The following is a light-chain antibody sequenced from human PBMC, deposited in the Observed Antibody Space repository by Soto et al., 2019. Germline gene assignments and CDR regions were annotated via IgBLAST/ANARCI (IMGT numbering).Light chain of an antibody. V-gene: IGLV2-8*01. Sequence: QSVLTQSPSASGSPRQSVTISCTGTSSDVGGYNYVSWYQQHPGKVPKLLIYEVTRRPSGVPDRFSGSKSGNTASLTVSALQAEDEAHYYCSSYAGNNVVIFGGGTKLTVL. CDR3: SSYAGNNVVI. CDR1: SSDVGGYNY. J-gene: IGLJ2*01. CDR2: EVT.